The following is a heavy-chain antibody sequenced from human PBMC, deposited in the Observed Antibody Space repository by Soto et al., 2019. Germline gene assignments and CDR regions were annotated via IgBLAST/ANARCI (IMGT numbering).Heavy chain of an antibody. D-gene: IGHD3-3*01. V-gene: IGHV4-61*01. J-gene: IGHJ4*02. Sequence: SETLSLTCTVSGGSFTSGSYSWSWIRQPQGKGLEWIGYVYHTGRTSYNPSLKSRVSISMDTSKNQFPLNLDSVTAADTAVYFCARDFAYFDSWGQGTLVPVSS. CDR1: GGSFTSGSYS. CDR2: VYHTGRT. CDR3: ARDFAYFDS.